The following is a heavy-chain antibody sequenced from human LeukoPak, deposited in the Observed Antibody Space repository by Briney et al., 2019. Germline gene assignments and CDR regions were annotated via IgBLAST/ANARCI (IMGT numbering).Heavy chain of an antibody. CDR3: ARDSDSSDWSWVY. V-gene: IGHV1-3*01. CDR2: INAGNGNT. J-gene: IGHJ4*02. D-gene: IGHD6-19*01. Sequence: APVKVSCKASGYRFTTDMYTIHWLRQAPGPRLEWLGWINAGNGNTKYSQKFQGRVTITGDTSARTVYMEVSSLVSEDTAVYYCARDSDSSDWSWVYWGQGTLVTVSS. CDR1: GYRFTTDMYT.